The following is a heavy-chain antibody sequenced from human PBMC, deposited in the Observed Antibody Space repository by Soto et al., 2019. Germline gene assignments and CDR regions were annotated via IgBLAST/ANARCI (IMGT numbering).Heavy chain of an antibody. D-gene: IGHD2-2*01. CDR1: GFTFDDYA. J-gene: IGHJ6*03. V-gene: IGHV3-9*01. CDR3: ALCSSTSCYRNYYYYYMDV. Sequence: GGSLRLSCAASGFTFDDYAMHWVRQAPGKGLEWVSGISWNSGSIGYADSVKGRFTISRDNAKNSLYLQMNSLRAEDTALYYCALCSSTSCYRNYYYYYMDVWGKGTTVTVSS. CDR2: ISWNSGSI.